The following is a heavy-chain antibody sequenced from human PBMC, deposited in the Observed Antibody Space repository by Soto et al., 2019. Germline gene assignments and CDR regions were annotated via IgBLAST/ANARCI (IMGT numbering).Heavy chain of an antibody. Sequence: ASVKVSCKASGGTLSSYTISWVRQAPGQGLEWMGRIIPILGIANYAQKFQGRVTITADKSTSTAYMELSSLRSEDTAVYYCARKDGYCSGGSCYSSNWYFDLWDRGTLVTVSS. CDR3: ARKDGYCSGGSCYSSNWYFDL. CDR2: IIPILGIA. V-gene: IGHV1-69*02. CDR1: GGTLSSYT. D-gene: IGHD2-15*01. J-gene: IGHJ2*01.